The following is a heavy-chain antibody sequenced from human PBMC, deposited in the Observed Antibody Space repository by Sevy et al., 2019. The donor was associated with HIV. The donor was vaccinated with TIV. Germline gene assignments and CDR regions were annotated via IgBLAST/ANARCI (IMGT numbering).Heavy chain of an antibody. D-gene: IGHD3-10*01. CDR3: ARDSVLAPRVFDS. V-gene: IGHV4-59*01. CDR2: IYYTGTT. CDR1: GGSMSSYF. Sequence: SETLSLTCTVSGGSMSSYFWSWIRQPPGKGLEWIGYIYYTGTTNYYPSLKSRLTMSLDTSKNRFSLNLTAVTAADTAVYYCARDSVLAPRVFDSGGQGTLVTVSS. J-gene: IGHJ4*02.